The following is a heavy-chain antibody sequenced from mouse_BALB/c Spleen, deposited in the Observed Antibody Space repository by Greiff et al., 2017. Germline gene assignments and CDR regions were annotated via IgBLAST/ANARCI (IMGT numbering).Heavy chain of an antibody. J-gene: IGHJ2*01. V-gene: IGHV5-4*02. Sequence: EVNVVESGGGLVKPGGSLKLSCAASGFTFSDYYMYWVRQTPEKRLEWVATISDGGSYTYYPDSVKGRFTISRDNAKNNLYLQMSSLKSEDTAMYYCARDRGDYDLYYFDYWGQGTTLTVSS. D-gene: IGHD2-4*01. CDR1: GFTFSDYY. CDR3: ARDRGDYDLYYFDY. CDR2: ISDGGSYT.